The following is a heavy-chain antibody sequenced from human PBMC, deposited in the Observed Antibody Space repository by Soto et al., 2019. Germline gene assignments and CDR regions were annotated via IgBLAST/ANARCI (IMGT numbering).Heavy chain of an antibody. CDR3: ARMYNSGYYRPEGDYYFYVMDV. Sequence: SETLSLTPTVSGDSISDYYWSWIRQPAGKGLEWIGRLYNSGSTKSNPSLKSRVTMSADTSKNQLSLSLRSVTAADTAIYYCARMYNSGYYRPEGDYYFYVMDVWGQGTMVTVSS. D-gene: IGHD3-22*01. V-gene: IGHV4-4*07. CDR1: GDSISDYY. J-gene: IGHJ6*02. CDR2: LYNSGST.